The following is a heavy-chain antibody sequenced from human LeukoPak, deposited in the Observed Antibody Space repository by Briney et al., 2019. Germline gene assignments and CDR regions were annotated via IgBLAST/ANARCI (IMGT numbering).Heavy chain of an antibody. J-gene: IGHJ6*03. D-gene: IGHD3-10*01. CDR2: IYYSGST. V-gene: IGHV4-30-4*08. Sequence: SQTLSLTCTVSGGSISSGDYYWSWIRQPPGKGLERIGYIYYSGSTYYNPSLKSRVTISVDTSKNQFSLKLSSVTAADTAVYYCARDQAVGRGYYYYYMDVWGKGTTVTVSS. CDR1: GGSISSGDYY. CDR3: ARDQAVGRGYYYYYMDV.